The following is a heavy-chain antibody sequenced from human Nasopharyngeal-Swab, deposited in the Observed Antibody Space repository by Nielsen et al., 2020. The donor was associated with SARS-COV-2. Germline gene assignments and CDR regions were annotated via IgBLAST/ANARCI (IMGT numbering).Heavy chain of an antibody. CDR2: ISGSGGTK. D-gene: IGHD3-16*01. CDR3: ARGPALTEYFDY. J-gene: IGHJ4*02. V-gene: IGHV3-11*01. CDR1: GFTFRDYY. Sequence: GESLKISCAASGFTFRDYYMSWIRQAPGKGLEWVSSISGSGGTKYYADSVKGRFTISRDNAKNSLYLQMNSLRAEDTAVYYCARGPALTEYFDYWGQGTLVTVSS.